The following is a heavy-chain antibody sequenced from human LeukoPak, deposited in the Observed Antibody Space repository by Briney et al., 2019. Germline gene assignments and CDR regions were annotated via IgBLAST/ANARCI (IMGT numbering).Heavy chain of an antibody. V-gene: IGHV4-31*03. CDR2: IYYSGST. CDR3: ARDYGSGYDY. Sequence: SETLSLTCTVSGGSISSGGYYWGWIRQHPGKGLEWIGYIYYSGSTYYNPSLKSRVTISVDTSKNQFSLKLSSVTAADTAVYYCARDYGSGYDYWGQGTLVTVSS. J-gene: IGHJ4*02. CDR1: GGSISSGGYY. D-gene: IGHD5-12*01.